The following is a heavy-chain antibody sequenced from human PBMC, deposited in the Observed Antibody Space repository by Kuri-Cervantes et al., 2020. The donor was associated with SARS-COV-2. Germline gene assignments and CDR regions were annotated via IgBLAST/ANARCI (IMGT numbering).Heavy chain of an antibody. CDR2: IYPGDSDT. CDR1: GYRFTSQW. D-gene: IGHD5-24*01. J-gene: IGHJ3*02. V-gene: IGHV5-51*01. Sequence: KVSCKTSGYRFTSQWIGWVRQLPGKGLEWMGIIYPGDSDTRYSPSFQGQVTISADKSISTAYLQWSSLKASDTAMYYCARHGGDGYNYAFDIWGQGTMVTVSS. CDR3: ARHGGDGYNYAFDI.